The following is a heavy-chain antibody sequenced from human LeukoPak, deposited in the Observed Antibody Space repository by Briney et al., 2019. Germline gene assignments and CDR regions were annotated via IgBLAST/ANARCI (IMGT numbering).Heavy chain of an antibody. CDR2: INHSGST. V-gene: IGHV4-34*01. CDR1: GGSFGGYY. CDR3: ARGWYAPRDFDY. Sequence: PSETLSLTSAVYGGSFGGYYWSWIRQPPGKGLEWIGEINHSGSTNYNPSLKSRVTISVDTSKNQFSLKLSSVTAADTAVYYCARGWYAPRDFDYWGQGTLVTVSS. D-gene: IGHD2-15*01. J-gene: IGHJ4*02.